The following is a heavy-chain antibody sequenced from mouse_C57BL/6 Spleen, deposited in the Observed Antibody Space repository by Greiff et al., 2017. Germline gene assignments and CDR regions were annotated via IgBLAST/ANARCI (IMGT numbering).Heavy chain of an antibody. V-gene: IGHV5-4*01. D-gene: IGHD4-1*02. CDR3: ARDDQLFYFDY. J-gene: IGHJ2*01. CDR2: ISDGGSYT. Sequence: EVQLVESGGGLVKPGGSLKLSCAASGFTFSSYAMSWVRQTPEKRLEWVATISDGGSYTYYPDNVKGRFTISRDNAKNNLYLQMSHLKSEDTAMYYCARDDQLFYFDYWGQGTTLTVSS. CDR1: GFTFSSYA.